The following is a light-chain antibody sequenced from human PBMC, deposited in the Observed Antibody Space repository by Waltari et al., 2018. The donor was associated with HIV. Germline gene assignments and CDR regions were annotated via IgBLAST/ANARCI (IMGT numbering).Light chain of an antibody. CDR2: RNN. CDR3: AAWDDSLSGWV. J-gene: IGLJ3*02. V-gene: IGLV1-47*01. Sequence: QSVLPQPPSASGTPGPRGTISCSGSSSNLGSNYVYWYQQLPGPAPKPLTYRNNQRPSGVPDRFSGSKSGTSASLAISGLRSEDEADYYCAAWDDSLSGWVFGGGTKLTVL. CDR1: SSNLGSNY.